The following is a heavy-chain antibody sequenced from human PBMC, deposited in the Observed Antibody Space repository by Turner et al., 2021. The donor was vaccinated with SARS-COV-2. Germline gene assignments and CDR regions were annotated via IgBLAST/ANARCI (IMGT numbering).Heavy chain of an antibody. J-gene: IGHJ5*02. CDR1: GGSMNSNY. CDR3: ARETVNNWVDP. V-gene: IGHV4-59*01. D-gene: IGHD2-21*02. Sequence: QVQLQESGPRLVKPLETLSLPCTVSGGSMNSNYWSWIRQPPGKRLEWIGYIYYRGSTNYNPSLENRVTISVDTSKNQFSLKLTSVTAADTAIYYCARETVNNWVDPWGQGTLVTVSS. CDR2: IYYRGST.